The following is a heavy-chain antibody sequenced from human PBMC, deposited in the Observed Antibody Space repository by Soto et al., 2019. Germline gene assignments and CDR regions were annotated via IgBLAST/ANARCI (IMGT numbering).Heavy chain of an antibody. J-gene: IGHJ6*02. D-gene: IGHD2-15*01. V-gene: IGHV3-33*01. Sequence: GGSLRLSCAASGFTFSSYGMHWVRQAPGKGLEWVAVIWYDGSNKYYADSVKGRFTISRDNSKNTLYLQMNSLRAEDTAVYYCARDRNVVVVAATRGMDVWGQGTTVTVSS. CDR2: IWYDGSNK. CDR1: GFTFSSYG. CDR3: ARDRNVVVVAATRGMDV.